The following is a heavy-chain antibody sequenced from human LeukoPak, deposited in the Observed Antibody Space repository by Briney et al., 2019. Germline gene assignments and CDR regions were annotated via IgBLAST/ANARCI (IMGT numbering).Heavy chain of an antibody. J-gene: IGHJ5*02. D-gene: IGHD3-9*01. CDR3: AKDSYYDILTGYPMETLYNWFDP. CDR2: ISYDGSNK. V-gene: IGHV3-30*18. Sequence: GGSLRLSCAASGFTFSSYGMHWVRQAPGKGLEWVAVISYDGSNKYYADSVKGRFTISRDNSKNTLYLQMNSLRAEDTAVYYCAKDSYYDILTGYPMETLYNWFDPWGQGTLVTVSS. CDR1: GFTFSSYG.